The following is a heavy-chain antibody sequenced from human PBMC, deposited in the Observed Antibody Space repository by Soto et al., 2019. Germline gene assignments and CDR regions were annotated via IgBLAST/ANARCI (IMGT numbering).Heavy chain of an antibody. CDR1: GFTFSSYS. Sequence: GGSLRLSCAASGFTFSSYSMNWVRQAPGKGLEWVSSISSSSSYIYYADSVKGRFTISRDNAKNLLYLQMNSLRAEDTAVYYCATLPSHYYGSGSYYNVDYWGQGTLVTVSS. J-gene: IGHJ4*02. D-gene: IGHD3-10*01. CDR2: ISSSSSYI. CDR3: ATLPSHYYGSGSYYNVDY. V-gene: IGHV3-21*01.